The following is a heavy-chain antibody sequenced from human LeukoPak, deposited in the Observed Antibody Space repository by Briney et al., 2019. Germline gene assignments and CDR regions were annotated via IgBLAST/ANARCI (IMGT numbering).Heavy chain of an antibody. CDR3: TRRDGGSRHDY. CDR2: IYYSGST. D-gene: IGHD1-26*01. V-gene: IGHV4-39*07. Sequence: PSETLSLTCTVSGGSISSSSYYWGWIRQPPGKGLEWIGSIYYSGSTYYNPSLKSRVTISVDTSKNQFSLKLSSVTAADTAMYYCTRRDGGSRHDYWGQGTLVTVSS. CDR1: GGSISSSSYY. J-gene: IGHJ4*02.